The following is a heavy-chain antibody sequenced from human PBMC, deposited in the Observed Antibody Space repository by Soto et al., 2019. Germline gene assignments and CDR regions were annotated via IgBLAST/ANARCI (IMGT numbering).Heavy chain of an antibody. Sequence: SETLSLTCTVSGGSISSYYWSWIRQPPGKGLEWIGYIYYSGSTNYNPSLKSRVTISVDTSKNQFSLKLSSVTAAETAVYYCARAPPEAAVAGMYFDYWGQGTLVTVSS. J-gene: IGHJ4*02. CDR2: IYYSGST. CDR3: ARAPPEAAVAGMYFDY. D-gene: IGHD6-19*01. V-gene: IGHV4-59*01. CDR1: GGSISSYY.